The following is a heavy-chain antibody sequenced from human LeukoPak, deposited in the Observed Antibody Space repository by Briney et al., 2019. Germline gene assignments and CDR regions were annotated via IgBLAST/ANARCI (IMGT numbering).Heavy chain of an antibody. V-gene: IGHV7-4-1*02. Sequence: ASVKVSCKASGYNFNRYAMNWVRQAPGQGLEWMGWINTNTGNPTYAQGFTGRFVFSLDTSVSTAYLQISSLKAEDTAVYYCARDTTPYYDFWSGYPYFDYWGQGTLVTVSS. CDR3: ARDTTPYYDFWSGYPYFDY. D-gene: IGHD3-3*01. J-gene: IGHJ4*02. CDR2: INTNTGNP. CDR1: GYNFNRYA.